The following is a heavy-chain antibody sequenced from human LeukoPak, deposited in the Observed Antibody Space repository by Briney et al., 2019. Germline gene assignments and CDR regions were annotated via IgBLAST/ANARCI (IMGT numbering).Heavy chain of an antibody. D-gene: IGHD3-16*01. CDR1: GGSIRSYY. CDR2: IYTSGST. Sequence: SETLSLTCTVSGGSIRSYYWSWIPQRARKGLEWVGRIYTSGSTNYNPSLKSRVTMAVDTSKNQFSLKLSSVTAADTAEYYCAREPMITFGGVSAPTLNWFDVWGQGTLVTVSS. CDR3: AREPMITFGGVSAPTLNWFDV. V-gene: IGHV4-4*07. J-gene: IGHJ5*02.